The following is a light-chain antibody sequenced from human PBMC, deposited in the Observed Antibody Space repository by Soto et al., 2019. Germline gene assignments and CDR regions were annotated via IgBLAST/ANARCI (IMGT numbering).Light chain of an antibody. V-gene: IGKV3-20*01. J-gene: IGKJ3*01. CDR2: GAS. CDR3: HQYGSSPRFT. CDR1: QSVRSSY. Sequence: EIVLTQSPGTLSLSPGERATLACRASQSVRSSYLAWYQQKPGQAPRLLISGASTRATGIPDRFSGSGSGTDFTLTISRLEPEDFAVYYCHQYGSSPRFTFGPWTKGDIK.